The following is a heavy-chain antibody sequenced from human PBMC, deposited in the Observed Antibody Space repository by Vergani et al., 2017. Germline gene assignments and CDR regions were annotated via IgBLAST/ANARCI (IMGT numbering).Heavy chain of an antibody. Sequence: QVQLQESGPGLVKPSETLSLTCTVSGGSISSYYWSWIRQPAGKGLEWIGRIYTSGSTNYNPSLKSRVTMSVDTSKNQFSLKLSSVTAADTAVYFCASKRGACRAAYCHSYDFWVPGTLVGVSS. CDR1: GGSISSYY. V-gene: IGHV4-4*07. D-gene: IGHD2-15*01. J-gene: IGHJ4*02. CDR2: IYTSGST. CDR3: ASKRGACRAAYCHSYDF.